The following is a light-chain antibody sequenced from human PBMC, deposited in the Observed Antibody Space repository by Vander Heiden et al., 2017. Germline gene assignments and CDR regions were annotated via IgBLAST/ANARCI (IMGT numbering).Light chain of an antibody. CDR3: QQYGSSPWT. CDR2: GAS. Sequence: EILCTQSPCTLPLSPGERAPLSCRARQSVSSSYLAWYQQKPGQAPRLLIYGASSRATGIPDRFSGSGSGTVFTLTISRLEPEDIAMYYCQQYGSSPWTFGQGTKVEIK. CDR1: QSVSSSY. J-gene: IGKJ1*01. V-gene: IGKV3-20*01.